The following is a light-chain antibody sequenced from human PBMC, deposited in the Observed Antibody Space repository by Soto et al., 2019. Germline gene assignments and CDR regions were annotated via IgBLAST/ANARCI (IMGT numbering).Light chain of an antibody. CDR1: QSLSSRH. CDR3: QVYS. Sequence: VLTQSPGTLSLSPGERGTLSCRASQSLSSRHLAWYQQKPGQAPRLLIYGAFSRAAGIPDRFSGSGSGTDFTLTIIRLEPEDFAVYYCQVYSFGQGTRLELK. V-gene: IGKV3-20*01. J-gene: IGKJ2*03. CDR2: GAF.